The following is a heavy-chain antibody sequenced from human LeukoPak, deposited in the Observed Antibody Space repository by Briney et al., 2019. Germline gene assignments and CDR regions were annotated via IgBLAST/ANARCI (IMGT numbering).Heavy chain of an antibody. Sequence: PGGSLRLSCAASGFTFSSYTMNWVRQAPGKGLEWVSSIISSSSYIYYADSVKGRFTISRDNAKNSLYLHMNSLRAEDTAVYYCAREQDTYYYDSSGHDAFDIWGQGTMVTVSS. V-gene: IGHV3-21*01. D-gene: IGHD3-22*01. J-gene: IGHJ3*02. CDR1: GFTFSSYT. CDR2: IISSSSYI. CDR3: AREQDTYYYDSSGHDAFDI.